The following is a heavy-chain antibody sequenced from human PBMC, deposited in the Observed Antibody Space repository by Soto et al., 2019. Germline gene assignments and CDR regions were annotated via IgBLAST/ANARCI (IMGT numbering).Heavy chain of an antibody. CDR1: GGSVNGYY. CDR3: ATRITVFGLLIPPFDP. D-gene: IGHD3-3*01. V-gene: IGHV4-34*01. Sequence: SEALSLTCAVYGGSVNGYYWNWIRQPPGKGLEWIGEINHTGGTHYNPSLKSRVTMSVDTSKNQFSLRLSSVTAAATAIYYCATRITVFGLLIPPFDPWGQGTQVTVSS. J-gene: IGHJ5*02. CDR2: INHTGGT.